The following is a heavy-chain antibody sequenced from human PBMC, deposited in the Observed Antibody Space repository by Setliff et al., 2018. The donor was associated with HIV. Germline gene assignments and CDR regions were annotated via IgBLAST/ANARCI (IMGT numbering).Heavy chain of an antibody. CDR1: GFTFSSYA. V-gene: IGHV3-30*04. CDR2: ISYDGSNK. J-gene: IGHJ4*02. D-gene: IGHD6-13*01. CDR3: AREELVGGFDY. Sequence: PGGSLRLSCAASGFTFSSYAMHWVRQAPGKGLEWVAVISYDGSNKYYADSVKGRFTISRDNSKNTLYLQMNSLRAEDTAVYYCAREELVGGFDYWGQGTQVTVSS.